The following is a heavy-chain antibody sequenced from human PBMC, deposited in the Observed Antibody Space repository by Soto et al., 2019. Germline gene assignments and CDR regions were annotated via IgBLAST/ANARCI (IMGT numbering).Heavy chain of an antibody. CDR3: TTDQPIAQSGSYDFDH. D-gene: IGHD1-26*01. CDR2: IKTKSEGGTT. J-gene: IGHJ4*02. CDR1: GFTFNDAW. Sequence: GGSLRLSCVASGFTFNDAWMNWVRQAPGKGLEWVGRIKTKSEGGTTDYAAPVKGRFTISRDDSKNTVYLQMNSLKTEDTAVYYCTTDQPIAQSGSYDFDHWGQGTLVTVSS. V-gene: IGHV3-15*07.